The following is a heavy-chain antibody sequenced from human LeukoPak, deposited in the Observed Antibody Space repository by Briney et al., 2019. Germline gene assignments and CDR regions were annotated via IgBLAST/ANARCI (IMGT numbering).Heavy chain of an antibody. D-gene: IGHD6-19*01. CDR2: ILPDGSEK. Sequence: QPGGSLRLSCAASDFTFSFYWMTWVRQAPGEGLEWVANILPDGSEKYYLDSVKGRFTISRDNPTNSLYLQINSLRAEDTALYYCGRLARNAWYAVDYWGQGTLVTVSS. CDR1: DFTFSFYW. J-gene: IGHJ4*02. CDR3: GRLARNAWYAVDY. V-gene: IGHV3-7*01.